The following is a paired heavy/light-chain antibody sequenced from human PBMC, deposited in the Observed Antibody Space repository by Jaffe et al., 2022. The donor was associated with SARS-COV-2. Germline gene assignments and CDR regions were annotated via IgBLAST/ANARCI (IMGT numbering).Heavy chain of an antibody. CDR1: GGSITTTNYY. V-gene: IGHV4-39*01. CDR2: IYYSGST. J-gene: IGHJ4*02. D-gene: IGHD5-18*01. CDR3: TRPGRDFMGRTPMVSN. Sequence: QLQLQESGPGLVKPSETLSLTCTVSGGSITTTNYYWGWIRQPPGKGLEWIGSIYYSGSTYYNPSLKSRVTISVDTSKNQFSLKLSAVTAADTAVYYCTRPGRDFMGRTPMVSNWGQGTLVTVSS.
Light chain of an antibody. Sequence: QSALTQPPSASGSPGQSVTISCTGTSSDVGGYNYVSWYQQHPGKAPKLMIYEVSQRPSGVPDRFSGSKSGNTASLTVSGLQAEDEADYYCCSYAGSNNLVFGGGTKLTVL. CDR1: SSDVGGYNY. CDR3: CSYAGSNNLV. V-gene: IGLV2-8*01. CDR2: EVS. J-gene: IGLJ3*02.